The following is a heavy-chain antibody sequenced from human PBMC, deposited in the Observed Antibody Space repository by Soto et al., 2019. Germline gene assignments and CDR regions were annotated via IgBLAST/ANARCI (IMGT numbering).Heavy chain of an antibody. J-gene: IGHJ5*02. CDR2: IDPSDSYT. CDR1: GYSFTSYW. V-gene: IGHV5-10-1*01. Sequence: GESLKISCKGSGYSFTSYWISWVRQMPGKGLEWMGRIDPSDSYTNYSPSFQGHVTISADKSISTAYLQWSSLKASDTAMYYCTRDFMARGRDSNWFDPWGQGTVVTVSS. D-gene: IGHD3-10*01. CDR3: TRDFMARGRDSNWFDP.